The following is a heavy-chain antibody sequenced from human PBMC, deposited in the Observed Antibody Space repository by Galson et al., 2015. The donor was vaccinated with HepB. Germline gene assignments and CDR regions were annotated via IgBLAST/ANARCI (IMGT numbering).Heavy chain of an antibody. CDR3: ARGGYYDSSSSWPRLPLRDGYFH. Sequence: SETLSLTCAFYGGSFSGYYWNWIRQSPGKGLEWIGEINHSGSTNYNPSLKSRVSISIDTSKNQFSLKLNSVTAADTAVYYCARGGYYDSSSSWPRLPLRDGYFHWGQGTMVTVSS. CDR1: GGSFSGYY. D-gene: IGHD3-22*01. V-gene: IGHV4-34*01. CDR2: INHSGST. J-gene: IGHJ3*01.